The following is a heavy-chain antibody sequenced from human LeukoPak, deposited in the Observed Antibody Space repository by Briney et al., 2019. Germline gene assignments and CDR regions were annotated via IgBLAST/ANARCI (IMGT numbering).Heavy chain of an antibody. V-gene: IGHV3-23*01. J-gene: IGHJ4*02. CDR3: AKAPFLGYYYGSSGYFN. D-gene: IGHD3-22*01. CDR2: ISGSGGST. CDR1: GFTFSSYA. Sequence: SGGSLRLSCAASGFTFSSYAMSWVRQAPGKGLEWVSAISGSGGSTYYADSVKGRFTISRDNSKNTLYLQMNSLRAEDTAVYYCAKAPFLGYYYGSSGYFNWGQGTLVTVSS.